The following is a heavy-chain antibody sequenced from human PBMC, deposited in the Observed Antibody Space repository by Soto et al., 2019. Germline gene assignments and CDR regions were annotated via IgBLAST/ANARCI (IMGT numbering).Heavy chain of an antibody. CDR2: IYQSGRT. J-gene: IGHJ6*02. Sequence: PWETLSLTCVVSVGSMSSSNWWSWVRQPPAKGLEWIGEIYQSGRTNYNPSLKSPVTIPVDKSTNQFSLRPTSVTAADTAVYYCARVDCRSTTCLMFYHYERMDVWGQGTTVTVS. D-gene: IGHD2-2*01. CDR3: ARVDCRSTTCLMFYHYERMDV. CDR1: VGSMSSSNW. V-gene: IGHV4-4*02.